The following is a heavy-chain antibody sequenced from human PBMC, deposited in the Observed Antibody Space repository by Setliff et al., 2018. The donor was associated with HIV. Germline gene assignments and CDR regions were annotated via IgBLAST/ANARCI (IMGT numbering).Heavy chain of an antibody. CDR3: ASRVYYYDSNNFLREEGLDP. Sequence: ASETLSLTCTVSGGSASNSRYYWAWIRQPPGKGLEYIGSIHYNEKTYYNPSLKSRVTISIDTSKNQFSLNLTSVTAADTAVYYCASRVYYYDSNNFLREEGLDPWGQGTLVTVSS. V-gene: IGHV4-39*01. CDR1: GGSASNSRYY. D-gene: IGHD3-22*01. CDR2: IHYNEKT. J-gene: IGHJ5*02.